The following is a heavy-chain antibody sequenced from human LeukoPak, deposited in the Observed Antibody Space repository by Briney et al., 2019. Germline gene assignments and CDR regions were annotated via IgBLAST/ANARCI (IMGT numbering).Heavy chain of an antibody. J-gene: IGHJ4*02. CDR2: IYNSGST. V-gene: IGHV4-59*01. CDR3: ARPPGE. Sequence: PSETLSLTCTVSGGSISSFYWSWIRQPPGKGLEWIGNIYNSGSTNYNPSLKSRVTISADTSKNQFSLKLSSVTAADTAVYFCARPPGEWGQGTLVTVSS. D-gene: IGHD2-21*01. CDR1: GGSISSFY.